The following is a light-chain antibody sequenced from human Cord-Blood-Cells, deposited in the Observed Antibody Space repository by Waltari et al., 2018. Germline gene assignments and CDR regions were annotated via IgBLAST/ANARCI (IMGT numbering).Light chain of an antibody. CDR3: CSYAGSSTFVV. Sequence: SALTQPASVSGSTGQSITVSCTGTRRDAAGYRLLSCYQQHPGKAPKLMMYEGSPRPSGVSNRCSGSKSGNTASLTISGLQAEDEADHYCCSYAGSSTFVVFGGGTKLTVL. CDR1: RRDAAGYRL. V-gene: IGLV2-23*03. J-gene: IGLJ2*01. CDR2: EGS.